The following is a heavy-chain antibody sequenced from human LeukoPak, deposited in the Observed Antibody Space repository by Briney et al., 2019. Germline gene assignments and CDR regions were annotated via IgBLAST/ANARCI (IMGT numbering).Heavy chain of an antibody. D-gene: IGHD2-15*01. V-gene: IGHV1-46*01. Sequence: GASVKVSCKASGYTFTSYYMHWVRQAPGQGLEWMGIINPSGGSTSYAQKFQGRVTMTRDTSTSTVYMELSSLRSEDTAVYYCARVPRGSRIVVGPYYFDYWGQGTLVTVSS. CDR3: ARVPRGSRIVVGPYYFDY. J-gene: IGHJ4*02. CDR2: INPSGGST. CDR1: GYTFTSYY.